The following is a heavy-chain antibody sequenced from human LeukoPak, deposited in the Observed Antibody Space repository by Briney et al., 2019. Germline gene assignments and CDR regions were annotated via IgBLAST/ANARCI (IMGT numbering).Heavy chain of an antibody. CDR2: IYYSGST. J-gene: IGHJ4*02. CDR1: GGSISSYY. D-gene: IGHD2-15*01. V-gene: IGHV4-59*01. Sequence: SETLSLTCTVSGGSISSYYWSWIRQPPGKGLEWIGYIYYSGSTNYNPSLKSRVTISVDTSKNQFSLKLSSVTAADTAVYYCARGYCSGGSCRTRGYFDYWGQGTLVTVSS. CDR3: ARGYCSGGSCRTRGYFDY.